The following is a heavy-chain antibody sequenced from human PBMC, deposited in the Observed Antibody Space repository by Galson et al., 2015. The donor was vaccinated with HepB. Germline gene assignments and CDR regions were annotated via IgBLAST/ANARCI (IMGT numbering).Heavy chain of an antibody. J-gene: IGHJ4*02. CDR3: ARTKTPRFLEWLFFDY. Sequence: SLRLSCAASGFTFSSYWMSWVRQAPGKGLEWVANIKQDGSEKYYVDSVKGRFTISRDNAKNSLYLQMNSLRAEDTAVYYCARTKTPRFLEWLFFDYWGQGTLVTVSS. D-gene: IGHD3-3*01. CDR1: GFTFSSYW. CDR2: IKQDGSEK. V-gene: IGHV3-7*01.